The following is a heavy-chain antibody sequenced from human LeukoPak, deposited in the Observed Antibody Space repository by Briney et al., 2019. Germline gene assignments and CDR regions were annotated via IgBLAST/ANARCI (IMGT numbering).Heavy chain of an antibody. CDR1: GGSFSGYY. Sequence: PSETLSLTCAIYGGSFSGYYWSWIRQPPGKGLEWVSAISGSGGSTYYADSVKGRFTISRDNSKNTLYLQMNSLRAEDTAVYYCAKRDSSGYLDYWGQGTLVTVSS. CDR2: ISGSGGST. CDR3: AKRDSSGYLDY. V-gene: IGHV3-23*01. J-gene: IGHJ4*02. D-gene: IGHD3-22*01.